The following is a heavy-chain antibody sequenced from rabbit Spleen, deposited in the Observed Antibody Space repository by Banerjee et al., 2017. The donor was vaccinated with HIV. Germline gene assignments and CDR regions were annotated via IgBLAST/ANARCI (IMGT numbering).Heavy chain of an antibody. CDR3: DKGYVSVDL. J-gene: IGHJ6*01. V-gene: IGHV1S40*01. CDR2: ISRGDGST. CDR1: GFSFSSYYY. Sequence: QSLEESGGDLVKPGASLTLTCTASGFSFSSYYYMCWVRQVPGKGLEWIGCISRGDGSTCCASWVNGRSTMSRRHRLSTMTLQMASLSAVGTAADFCDKGYVSVDLWGPGTLVTVS.